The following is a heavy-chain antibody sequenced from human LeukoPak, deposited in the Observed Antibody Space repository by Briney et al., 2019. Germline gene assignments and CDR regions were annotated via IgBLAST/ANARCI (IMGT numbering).Heavy chain of an antibody. D-gene: IGHD6-13*01. Sequence: GGSLRLSCEDSGSTFDDYGVSWVRQVPGKGLGWVCGINWDGTNTHYADSVKGRFTISRDNAKNSLFLEMTNLRAEDTAFYYCARDVSSNWYSFNFWGQGILVTVST. CDR3: ARDVSSNWYSFNF. CDR2: INWDGTNT. J-gene: IGHJ4*02. V-gene: IGHV3-20*04. CDR1: GSTFDDYG.